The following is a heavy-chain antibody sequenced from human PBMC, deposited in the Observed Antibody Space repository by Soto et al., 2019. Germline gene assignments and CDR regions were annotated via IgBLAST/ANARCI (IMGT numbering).Heavy chain of an antibody. CDR3: ATAGSSWIFFDS. V-gene: IGHV4-31*01. CDR2: INYSGDT. D-gene: IGHD6-13*01. CDR1: GGSIGSNSYY. Sequence: SETLSLTCTVSGGSIGSNSYYWSWIRQHPGRGLEWIGYINYSGDTYYNPSLESPVTISVDTSKNQFSLKLSSVTAADTAVYYCATAGSSWIFFDSWGHGTLVTVSS. J-gene: IGHJ4*01.